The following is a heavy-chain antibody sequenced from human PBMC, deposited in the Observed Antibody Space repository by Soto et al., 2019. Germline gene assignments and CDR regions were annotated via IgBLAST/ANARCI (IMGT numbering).Heavy chain of an antibody. CDR3: VRGSCPGGRCDMGPAFDY. Sequence: PSQTLSLTCAVSGDSVSSNSAGWNWIRQTPSRGLEWLGRTYYRSKWYFNYAVSVESRITINPDTSKNQFSLQLSSVTPEDTAVYYCVRGSCPGGRCDMGPAFDYWGRGTLVTVSS. CDR2: TYYRSKWYF. CDR1: GDSVSSNSAG. D-gene: IGHD2-15*01. V-gene: IGHV6-1*01. J-gene: IGHJ4*02.